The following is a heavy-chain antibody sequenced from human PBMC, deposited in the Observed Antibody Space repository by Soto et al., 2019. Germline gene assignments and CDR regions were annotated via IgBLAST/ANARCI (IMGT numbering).Heavy chain of an antibody. V-gene: IGHV3-74*01. D-gene: IGHD2-15*01. CDR2: INTDGSTI. CDR1: GFTFSNYW. Sequence: VQLVESGGGLVQPGGSLRHSCGASGFTFSNYWMHWVRQAPGKGLVWVSRINTDGSTIAYADSVRGRLTLSRDNAKNTVYLQMNSLRGEDTAVYYCARGIRNYYGMDVWGQGTTVTVSS. J-gene: IGHJ6*02. CDR3: ARGIRNYYGMDV.